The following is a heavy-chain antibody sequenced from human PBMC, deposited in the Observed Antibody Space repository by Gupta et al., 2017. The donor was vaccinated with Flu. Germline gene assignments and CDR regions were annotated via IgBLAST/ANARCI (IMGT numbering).Heavy chain of an antibody. D-gene: IGHD6-19*01. V-gene: IGHV4-59*01. J-gene: IGHJ3*02. CDR1: GGSISSYY. Sequence: QVQLQESGPGLVKPSETLSLTCTVSGGSISSYYWSWIRQPPGKGLEWIGYIYYSGSTNYNPSLKSRVTISVDTSKNQFSLKLSSVTAADTAVYYCARVGSASGWYGFGAFDIWGQGTMVTVSS. CDR3: ARVGSASGWYGFGAFDI. CDR2: IYYSGST.